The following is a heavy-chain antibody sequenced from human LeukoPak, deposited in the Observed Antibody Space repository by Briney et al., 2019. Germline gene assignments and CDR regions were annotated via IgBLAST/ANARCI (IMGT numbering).Heavy chain of an antibody. J-gene: IGHJ4*02. CDR3: ARRGFFLSSTSDY. Sequence: SQTLSLTCTVSGGSISSGGYYWSWIRQPPGKGLEWIGYIYHSGSTYYNPSLKSRVTISVDRSKNQFSLKLSSVTAADTAVYYCARRGFFLSSTSDYWGQGTLVTVSS. CDR1: GGSISSGGYY. D-gene: IGHD2-2*01. V-gene: IGHV4-30-2*01. CDR2: IYHSGST.